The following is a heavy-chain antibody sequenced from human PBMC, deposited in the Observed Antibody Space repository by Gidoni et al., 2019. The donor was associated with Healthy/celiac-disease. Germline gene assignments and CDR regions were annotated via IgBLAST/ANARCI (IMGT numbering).Heavy chain of an antibody. CDR3: ARVRVVVAATNWFDP. D-gene: IGHD2-15*01. V-gene: IGHV4-34*01. CDR1: GGSLSGYY. J-gene: IGHJ5*02. CDR2: INHSGST. Sequence: QVQLQQWGAGLLKPSQTLSLTCAVYGGSLSGYYWSWIRQPPGKGLEWIGEINHSGSTNYNPSLKSRVTISVDTSTNQFSLKLSSVTAADTAVYYCARVRVVVAATNWFDPWGQGTLVTVSS.